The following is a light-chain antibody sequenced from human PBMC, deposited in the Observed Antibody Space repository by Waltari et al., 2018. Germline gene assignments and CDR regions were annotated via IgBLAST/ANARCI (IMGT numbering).Light chain of an antibody. CDR3: QTWGTGIQV. CDR1: GDYTPSA. J-gene: IGLJ3*02. Sequence: VLIPTPSASADLLPPVKPTCSLPGDYTPSALQLPHQPPLHGPRYLMTVNSDGSHKKGDGISERFSGSSSDVDRYLIISRLQSDDEADYFCQTWGTGIQVFGSGTKLTVL. V-gene: IGLV4-69*01. CDR2: VNSDGSH.